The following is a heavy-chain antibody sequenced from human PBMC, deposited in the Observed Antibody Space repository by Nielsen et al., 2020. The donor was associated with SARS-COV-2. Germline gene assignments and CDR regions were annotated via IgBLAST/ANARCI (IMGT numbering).Heavy chain of an antibody. Sequence: VRQMPGKGLEWIGEIYHSGSTNYNPSLKSRVTISVDKSKNQFSLKLSSVTAADTAVYYCASGGGRAFCSSTSCYDEGYGMDVWGQGTTVTVSS. V-gene: IGHV4-4*02. J-gene: IGHJ6*02. CDR2: IYHSGST. D-gene: IGHD2-2*01. CDR3: ASGGGRAFCSSTSCYDEGYGMDV.